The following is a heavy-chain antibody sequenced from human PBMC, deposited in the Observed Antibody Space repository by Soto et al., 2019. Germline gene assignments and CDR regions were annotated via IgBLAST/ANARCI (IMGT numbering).Heavy chain of an antibody. CDR1: GGCISSSRW. Sequence: SEMLSQTRAVCGGCISSSRWWSWVRKHPGKGLEGMGEIYHSGSTNYNRSLKRRGTISEEKAKNQFSLKLSSVTAADTAVYYCARARPIAPFDPWGQGTLVTVSS. CDR2: IYHSGST. D-gene: IGHD6-13*01. V-gene: IGHV4-4*02. J-gene: IGHJ5*02. CDR3: ARARPIAPFDP.